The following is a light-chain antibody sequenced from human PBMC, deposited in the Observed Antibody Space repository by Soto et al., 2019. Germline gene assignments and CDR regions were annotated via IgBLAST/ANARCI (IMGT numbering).Light chain of an antibody. J-gene: IGKJ1*01. CDR2: GAS. CDR3: QQRSNWPPIT. Sequence: EIVMTQSPATLSVSPGERATLSCRASQSVGSNLAWYQQKPGQATRLLIYGASTRATGIPARFSGSGSGTDFTLTISSLEPEDFAFYYCQQRSNWPPITFGQGTKVDIK. CDR1: QSVGSN. V-gene: IGKV3-15*01.